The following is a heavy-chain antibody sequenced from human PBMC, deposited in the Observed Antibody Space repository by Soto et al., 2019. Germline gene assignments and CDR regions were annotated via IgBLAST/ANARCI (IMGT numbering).Heavy chain of an antibody. D-gene: IGHD3-10*01. Sequence: PSETLSLTCAVSGGSISSGDWCWSWVRQSPGKGLEWIGEIYYSGSTTYNPSLKSRVTISVDTSKNQFSLKLSSVTAADTAVYYCARGPRWFGELLNYYCMDVWGQGTTVTVPS. V-gene: IGHV4-4*02. CDR1: GGSISSGDW. CDR2: IYYSGST. J-gene: IGHJ6*02. CDR3: ARGPRWFGELLNYYCMDV.